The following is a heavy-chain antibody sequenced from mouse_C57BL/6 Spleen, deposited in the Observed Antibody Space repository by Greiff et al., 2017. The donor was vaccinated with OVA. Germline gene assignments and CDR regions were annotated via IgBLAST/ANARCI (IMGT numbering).Heavy chain of an antibody. CDR2: ISSGGSYT. J-gene: IGHJ2*01. V-gene: IGHV5-6*01. D-gene: IGHD3-2*02. CDR1: GFTFSSYG. Sequence: EVQLVESGGDLVKPGGSLKLSCAASGFTFSSYGMSWVRQTPDKRLEWVATISSGGSYTYYPDSVKGRFTISRDNAKNTLYLQMSSLKSEDTAMYYCARLPTAQATDYWGKGTTLTVSA. CDR3: ARLPTAQATDY.